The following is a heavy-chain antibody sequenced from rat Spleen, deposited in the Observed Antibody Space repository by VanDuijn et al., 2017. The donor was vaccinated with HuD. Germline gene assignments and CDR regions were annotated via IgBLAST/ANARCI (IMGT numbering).Heavy chain of an antibody. CDR1: GFSLSSYH. J-gene: IGHJ2*01. D-gene: IGHD3-4*01. CDR2: IWTGGTT. CDR3: ARANRETYAHFDY. V-gene: IGHV2-43*01. Sequence: QVQLKESGPGLVQPSQTLSLTCTVSGFSLSSYHVSWVRQPPGTGLEWMGVIWTGGTTAYNSLLESRLSITRDISKSQIFLKMNSLQTEDTATYYCARANRETYAHFDYWGQGVMVTVSS.